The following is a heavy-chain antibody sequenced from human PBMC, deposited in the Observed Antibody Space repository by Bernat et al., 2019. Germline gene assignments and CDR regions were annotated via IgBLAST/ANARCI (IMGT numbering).Heavy chain of an antibody. CDR1: GFTFSSYG. CDR3: AKDGTAYCTGGDCNWFDP. V-gene: IGHV3-30*18. J-gene: IGHJ5*02. CDR2: ISYDGSNK. Sequence: QVQLVESGGGVVQPGRSLRLSCAASGFTFSSYGMHWVRQAPGKGLEWVAVISYDGSNKYYADSVKGRFTISRDNSKNTLYLQMNSLRAEDTAVYYGAKDGTAYCTGGDCNWFDPWGQGTLVTVSS. D-gene: IGHD2-8*02.